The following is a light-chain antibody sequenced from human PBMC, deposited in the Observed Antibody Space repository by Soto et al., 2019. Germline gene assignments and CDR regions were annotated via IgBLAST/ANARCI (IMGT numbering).Light chain of an antibody. CDR3: QQHNTYSYT. V-gene: IGKV1-5*03. Sequence: DVQMTQSPSTLSASVGDTVTITCRASQSISYHVAWFQQKPGKAPKLLIYKASSLESGVPSRFSGSGSGTEFTLTISSLQPDDSGTYFCQQHNTYSYTFGQGTKLEIK. CDR1: QSISYH. CDR2: KAS. J-gene: IGKJ2*01.